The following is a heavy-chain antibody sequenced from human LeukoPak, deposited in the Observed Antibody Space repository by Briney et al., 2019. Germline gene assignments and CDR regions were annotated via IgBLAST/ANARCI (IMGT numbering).Heavy chain of an antibody. D-gene: IGHD5-18*01. CDR3: AREADTAMVTDY. V-gene: IGHV4-30-4*01. J-gene: IGHJ4*02. CDR1: GGSTSSGDYY. CDR2: IYYSGST. Sequence: PSETLSLTCTVSGGSTSSGDYYWSWIRQPPGKGLEWIGYIYYSGSTYYNPSLKSRVTISVDTSKNQFSLKLSSVTAADTAVYYCAREADTAMVTDYWGQGTLVTVSS.